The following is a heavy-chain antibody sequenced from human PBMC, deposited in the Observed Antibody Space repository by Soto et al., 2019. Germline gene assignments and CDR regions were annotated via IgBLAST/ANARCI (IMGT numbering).Heavy chain of an antibody. V-gene: IGHV4-4*07. Sequence: QVQLQESGPGLVKPSETLSLTCTVSGGSISSYYWSWIRQPSGKGLEYIGRIYSSGGTNYNPSLKSRVTMSVDTSKNQFSLKLTSVTGADTAVYYCARGHGDYVDSWGQGTLVTVSS. D-gene: IGHD4-17*01. CDR3: ARGHGDYVDS. CDR2: IYSSGGT. J-gene: IGHJ4*02. CDR1: GGSISSYY.